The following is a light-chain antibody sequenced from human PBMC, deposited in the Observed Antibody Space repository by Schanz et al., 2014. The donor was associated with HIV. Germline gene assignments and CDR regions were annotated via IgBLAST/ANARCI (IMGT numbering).Light chain of an antibody. CDR2: DNT. Sequence: QSVLTQPPSVSGAPWQRVAISCTGSSSNTGADYDLHWYQQLPGTAPKLLIYDNTNRPSGVPDRFSGSKSGSSASLAINGLQAGDEADYYCSAYILHSTRVFGTGTKLTVL. CDR3: SAYILHSTRV. CDR1: SSNTGADYD. J-gene: IGLJ1*01. V-gene: IGLV1-40*01.